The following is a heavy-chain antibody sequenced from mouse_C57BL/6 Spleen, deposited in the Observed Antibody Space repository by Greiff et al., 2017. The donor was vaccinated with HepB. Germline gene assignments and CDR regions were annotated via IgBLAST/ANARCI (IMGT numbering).Heavy chain of an antibody. J-gene: IGHJ3*01. V-gene: IGHV2-6*01. CDR1: GFSLTSYG. Sequence: VKLMESGPGLVAPSQSLSITCTVSGFSLTSYGVDWVRQSPGKGLEWLGVIWGVGSTNYNSALKSRLSISKDNSKSQVFLKMNSLQTYDTAMYYCASRYGNYAFAYWGQGTLVTVSA. CDR3: ASRYGNYAFAY. D-gene: IGHD2-1*01. CDR2: IWGVGST.